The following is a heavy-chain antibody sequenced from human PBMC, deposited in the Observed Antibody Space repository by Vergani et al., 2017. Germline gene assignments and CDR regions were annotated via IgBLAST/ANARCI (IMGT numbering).Heavy chain of an antibody. CDR3: AKEEQYYFDY. Sequence: QVQLVESGGGVVQPGRSLRLSCAASGFTFSSYGMHWVRQAPGKGLEWVAFISYEGSNNYYADSVKGRFTISSDKSKNTLYLHMNSLRAEDTSVYYCAKEEQYYFDYWGQGTLVTVSS. V-gene: IGHV3-30*18. J-gene: IGHJ4*02. CDR2: ISYEGSNN. D-gene: IGHD1/OR15-1a*01. CDR1: GFTFSSYG.